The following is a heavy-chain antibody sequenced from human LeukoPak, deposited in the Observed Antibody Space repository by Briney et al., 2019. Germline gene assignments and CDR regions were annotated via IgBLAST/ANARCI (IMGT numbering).Heavy chain of an antibody. J-gene: IGHJ4*02. CDR3: ARTVVVVAATPLDYFDY. Sequence: PSQTLSLTCTVSGGSISRGGYYWSWLRDHPGKGLEGIGYIYYSGSTYYNPSLKTRVTISGDTSKNQFPLKLSSVTAADTALYSCARTVVVVAATPLDYFDYWGQGPLVTVSS. CDR1: GGSISRGGYY. V-gene: IGHV4-31*03. D-gene: IGHD2-15*01. CDR2: IYYSGST.